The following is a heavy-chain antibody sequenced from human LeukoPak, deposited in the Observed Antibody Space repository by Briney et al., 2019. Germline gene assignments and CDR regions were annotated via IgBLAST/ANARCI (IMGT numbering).Heavy chain of an antibody. CDR1: GFTFSSYW. Sequence: GGSLRLSCAASGFTFSSYWMSWVRQAPGKGPEWVANIKQDGSEKYYVDSVKGRFTISRDNAKNSLYLQMNSLRAEDTAVYYCARDLLWFATSPSGGMDVWGQGTTVTVSS. D-gene: IGHD3-10*01. J-gene: IGHJ6*02. CDR2: IKQDGSEK. CDR3: ARDLLWFATSPSGGMDV. V-gene: IGHV3-7*01.